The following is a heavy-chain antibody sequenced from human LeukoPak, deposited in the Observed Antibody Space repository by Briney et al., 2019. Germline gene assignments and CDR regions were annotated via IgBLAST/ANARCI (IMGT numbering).Heavy chain of an antibody. Sequence: PGGSLRLSCAASGFIFSSYSMNWVRQAPGKGLEWVSYISSSSSTIYYADSVKGRFTISRDNAKNSLYLQMNSLRAEDTAVYYCAGAQYDFWRGELFDYWGQGTLVTVSS. CDR3: AGAQYDFWRGELFDY. D-gene: IGHD3-3*01. CDR2: ISSSSSTI. V-gene: IGHV3-48*01. CDR1: GFIFSSYS. J-gene: IGHJ4*02.